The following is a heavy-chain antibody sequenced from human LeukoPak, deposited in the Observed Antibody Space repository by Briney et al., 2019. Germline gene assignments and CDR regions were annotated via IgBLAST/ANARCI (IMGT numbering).Heavy chain of an antibody. CDR1: GYTFANYG. V-gene: IGHV1-18*01. CDR2: ISAYNGNT. J-gene: IGHJ4*02. Sequence: ASVKVSCKASGYTFANYGINWVRRAPGQGLEWMGWISAYNGNTNYAQKFQGRVTMTTDTSTSTAYMDLRSLRSDDTAVYYCARDLDQYSGRFGGFGHDFWGQGTLVTVSS. CDR3: ARDLDQYSGRFGGFGHDF. D-gene: IGHD1-26*01.